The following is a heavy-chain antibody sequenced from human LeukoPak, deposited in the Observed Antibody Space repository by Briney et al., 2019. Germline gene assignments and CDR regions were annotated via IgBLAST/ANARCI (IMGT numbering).Heavy chain of an antibody. CDR3: AKTPYDTDAFDI. CDR1: GGSISSYY. CDR2: IYYSGST. J-gene: IGHJ3*02. D-gene: IGHD3-22*01. Sequence: SETLSLTCTVSGGSISSYYWSWIRQPPGKGLEWIGYIYYSGSTNYNPSLKSRVTISVDTSKDQFSLKLSSVTAADTAVYYCAKTPYDTDAFDIWGQGTMVTVSS. V-gene: IGHV4-59*01.